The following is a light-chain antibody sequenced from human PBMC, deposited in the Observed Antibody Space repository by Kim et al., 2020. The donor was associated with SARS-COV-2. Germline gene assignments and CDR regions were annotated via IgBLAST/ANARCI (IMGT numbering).Light chain of an antibody. V-gene: IGLV3-21*04. CDR3: QVWDSDYDRVV. CDR2: YDS. CDR1: KIGSKS. J-gene: IGLJ2*01. Sequence: APGKTARITCGGNKIGSKSGHWYQQKAGQAPMLVIYYDSDRPSGIPERFSGSNSGNTATLTISRVEAGDEADYYCQVWDSDYDRVVFGGGTQLTVL.